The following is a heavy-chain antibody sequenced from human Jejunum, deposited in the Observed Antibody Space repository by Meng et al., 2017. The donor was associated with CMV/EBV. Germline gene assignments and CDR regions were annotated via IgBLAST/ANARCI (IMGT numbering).Heavy chain of an antibody. CDR2: IKQDGSEK. D-gene: IGHD4-11*01. CDR3: AKDAYSKGDY. CDR1: VFIFSNCW. Sequence: SCSASVFIFSNCWMSWVRQAPGKGLEWVANIKQDGSEKNYVASVKGRFTISRDNAKNSLYLQMNSLRPEDTAVYYCAKDAYSKGDYWGQGTLVTVSS. V-gene: IGHV3-7*01. J-gene: IGHJ4*02.